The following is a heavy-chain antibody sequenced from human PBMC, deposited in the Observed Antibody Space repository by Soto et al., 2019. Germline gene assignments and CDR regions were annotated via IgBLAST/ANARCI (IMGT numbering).Heavy chain of an antibody. Sequence: EVQLVESGGGLVQPGGSLRLSCAASGFTFSGYSMFWVRQAPGKGLEYVSAINTNGGNTFYAKSVKGRFTISRDSSKNTMYLQMGSLRAEDMAVYYWARGSVEDSSGWATYFDYWGQGTLVTVSS. V-gene: IGHV3-64*01. CDR2: INTNGGNT. CDR1: GFTFSGYS. J-gene: IGHJ4*02. CDR3: ARGSVEDSSGWATYFDY. D-gene: IGHD6-19*01.